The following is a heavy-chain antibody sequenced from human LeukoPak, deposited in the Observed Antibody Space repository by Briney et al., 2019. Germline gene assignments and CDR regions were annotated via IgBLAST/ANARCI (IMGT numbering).Heavy chain of an antibody. D-gene: IGHD1-26*01. Sequence: KTGGSLRLSCAASGFTFSSYSMNWVRQAPGKGLEWVSSISSSSSYIYYADSVKGRFTISRDNAKNSLYLQMNSLRAEDTAVYYCARSGNSGSYVAFDIWGQGTMVTVSS. V-gene: IGHV3-21*01. J-gene: IGHJ3*02. CDR2: ISSSSSYI. CDR1: GFTFSSYS. CDR3: ARSGNSGSYVAFDI.